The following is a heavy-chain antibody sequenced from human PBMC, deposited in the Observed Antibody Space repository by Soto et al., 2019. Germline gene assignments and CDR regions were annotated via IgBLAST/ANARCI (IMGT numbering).Heavy chain of an antibody. CDR2: INPSGGST. CDR1: GYTFTSYY. Sequence: ASVKVSCKASGYTFTSYYMHWVRQAPGQGLEWMGIINPSGGSTSYAQKFQGRVTMTRDTSTSTVYMELSSLRSEDTAVYYCARGERVWCSGGSCYYDAWFDPWGQGTLVTVSS. V-gene: IGHV1-46*01. CDR3: ARGERVWCSGGSCYYDAWFDP. J-gene: IGHJ5*02. D-gene: IGHD2-15*01.